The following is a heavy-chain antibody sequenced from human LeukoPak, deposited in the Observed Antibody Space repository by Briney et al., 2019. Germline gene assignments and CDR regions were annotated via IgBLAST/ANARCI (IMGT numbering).Heavy chain of an antibody. CDR2: ISSSSSYT. CDR1: GFTFSDYY. D-gene: IGHD6-13*01. V-gene: IGHV3-11*06. J-gene: IGHJ4*02. CDR3: ARSQPGIAAAGFDY. Sequence: GGSLRLSCAASGFTFSDYYMSWLRQAPGKGLEWVSYISSSSSYTNYADSVKGRFTISRDNAKHSLYLQMNSLRAEDTAVYYCARSQPGIAAAGFDYWGQGTLVTVYS.